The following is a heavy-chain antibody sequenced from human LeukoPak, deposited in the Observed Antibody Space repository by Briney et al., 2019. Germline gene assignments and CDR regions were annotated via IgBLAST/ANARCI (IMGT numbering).Heavy chain of an antibody. CDR2: ISSSSSYI. V-gene: IGHV3-21*01. CDR3: AASVMGGSPVDY. D-gene: IGHD3-16*01. Sequence: GGSLRLSCAVSGFTFSSYAMNWVRQAPGKGLEWVSSISSSSSYIYYADSVKGRFTISRDNAKNSLYLQMNSLRAEDTAVYYCAASVMGGSPVDYWGQGTLVTVSS. CDR1: GFTFSSYA. J-gene: IGHJ4*02.